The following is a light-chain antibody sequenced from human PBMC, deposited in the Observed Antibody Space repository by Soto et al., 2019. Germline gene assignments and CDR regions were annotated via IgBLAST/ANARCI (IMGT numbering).Light chain of an antibody. CDR2: AAS. V-gene: IGKV1-39*01. Sequence: DIQMTQSPSSLSASVGDRVTITCRASQSISSYLNWYQQKPGKAPKLLIYAASSLQSGAPSRFSGSGSGTDFTLTISSLQPEDFATYYYQQSYSTPLTFGGGTKVEIK. CDR3: QQSYSTPLT. CDR1: QSISSY. J-gene: IGKJ4*01.